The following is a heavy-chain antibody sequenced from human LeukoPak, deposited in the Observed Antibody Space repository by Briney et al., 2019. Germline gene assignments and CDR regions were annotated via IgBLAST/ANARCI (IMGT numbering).Heavy chain of an antibody. CDR1: GGSISSYY. CDR2: IYYSGST. V-gene: IGHV4-59*01. Sequence: PSETLSLTCTVSGGSISSYYWSWIRQPPGKGLEWIGYIYYSGSTNYKSSLKSRVTISVDTSKNQFSLELSSVTAADTAVYYCARTTEGGYSYGYFYYYMDVWGKGTTVTISS. CDR3: ARTTEGGYSYGYFYYYMDV. J-gene: IGHJ6*03. D-gene: IGHD5-18*01.